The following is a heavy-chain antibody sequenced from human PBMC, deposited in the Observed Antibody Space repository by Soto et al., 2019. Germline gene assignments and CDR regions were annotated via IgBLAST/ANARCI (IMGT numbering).Heavy chain of an antibody. V-gene: IGHV5-51*01. CDR1: GYSFTSYW. D-gene: IGHD3-3*02. CDR2: IYPGDSDT. Sequence: GESLKISCKGSGYSFTSYWIGWVRQMPGKGLEWMGIIYPGDSDTRYSPSFQGQVTISADKSISTAYLQWSSLKASEAAMFYRARRRAFSRTCWIHYYMVVRGKRATVT. CDR3: ARRRAFSRTCWIHYYMVV. J-gene: IGHJ6*03.